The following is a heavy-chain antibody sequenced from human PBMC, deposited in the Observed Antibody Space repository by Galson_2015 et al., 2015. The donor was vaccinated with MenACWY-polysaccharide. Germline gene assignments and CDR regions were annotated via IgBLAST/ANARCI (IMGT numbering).Heavy chain of an antibody. CDR2: INAFNGHT. V-gene: IGHV1-18*01. D-gene: IGHD6-13*01. CDR1: GYMFTNYG. J-gene: IGHJ4*02. Sequence: SVKVSCKASGYMFTNYGINWVRQAPGHGPEWMGWINAFNGHTKYTQNLQSRVTITIDTSTNTVYMELRSLRSDDTAVYYCSRGSRGIAAAGIGFDSWGQGTLVTVSS. CDR3: SRGSRGIAAAGIGFDS.